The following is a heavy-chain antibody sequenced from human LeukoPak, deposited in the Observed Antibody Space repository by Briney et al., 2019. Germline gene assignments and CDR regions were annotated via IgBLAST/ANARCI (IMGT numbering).Heavy chain of an antibody. V-gene: IGHV3-7*01. CDR3: ARDRGYSSFDY. D-gene: IGHD4-23*01. J-gene: IGHJ4*02. CDR1: AFTFSSYW. CDR2: IKEDGSEI. Sequence: GGSLRLSCQASAFTFSSYWMSWVRQAPGKGLEWVANIKEDGSEINYVDSVKGRFTISRDNAKNSLFLQMNSLRVEDTAVYYCARDRGYSSFDYWGQGTLVTVSS.